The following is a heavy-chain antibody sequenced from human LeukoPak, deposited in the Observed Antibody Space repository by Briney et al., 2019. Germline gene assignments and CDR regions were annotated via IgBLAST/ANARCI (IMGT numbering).Heavy chain of an antibody. CDR2: ICGGGGNT. CDR1: GFSFSSYA. Sequence: GGSLRLSCAASGFSFSSYAMSWVRQAPGKGLEWVSVICGGGGNTYYAYSVKGRFTISRDNSKNTLYLQMNSLRAEDTAVYYCAKDKDSTSSIFDYWGQGTLVTVSS. CDR3: AKDKDSTSSIFDY. J-gene: IGHJ4*02. V-gene: IGHV3-23*01. D-gene: IGHD6-6*01.